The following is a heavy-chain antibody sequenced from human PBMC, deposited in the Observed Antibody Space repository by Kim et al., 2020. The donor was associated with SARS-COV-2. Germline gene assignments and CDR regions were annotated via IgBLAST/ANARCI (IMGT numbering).Heavy chain of an antibody. V-gene: IGHV3-15*01. D-gene: IGHD1-26*01. J-gene: IGHJ4*02. CDR1: GFTFSNAW. CDR2: IKSKTDGGTT. CDR3: TTSIVGATIGY. Sequence: GGALRLSCAASGFTFSNAWMSWVRQAPGKGLEWVGRIKSKTDGGTTDYAAPVKGRFTISRDDSKNTLYLQMNSLKTEDTAVYYCTTSIVGATIGYWGQGTLVTVSS.